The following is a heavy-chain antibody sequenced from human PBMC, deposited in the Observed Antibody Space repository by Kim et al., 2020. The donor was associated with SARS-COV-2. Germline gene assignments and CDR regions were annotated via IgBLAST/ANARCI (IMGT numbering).Heavy chain of an antibody. CDR2: ISGSGGST. Sequence: GGSLRLSCAASGFTFSSYAMSWVRQAPGKGLEWVSAISGSGGSTYYADSVKGRFTISRDNSKNTLYLQMNSLRAEDTAVYYCAKCPYCSGGSCYSPEYFQHWGQGTLVTVSS. J-gene: IGHJ1*01. CDR3: AKCPYCSGGSCYSPEYFQH. CDR1: GFTFSSYA. V-gene: IGHV3-23*01. D-gene: IGHD2-15*01.